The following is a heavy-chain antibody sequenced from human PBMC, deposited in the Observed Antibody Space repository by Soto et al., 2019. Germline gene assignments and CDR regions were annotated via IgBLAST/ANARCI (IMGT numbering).Heavy chain of an antibody. CDR1: GYTFTSYY. V-gene: IGHV1-46*03. D-gene: IGHD2-2*01. CDR2: INPSGGST. CDR3: ARGPAKDAFDI. J-gene: IGHJ3*02. Sequence: GESLKISCKASGYTFTSYYMHWVRQAPGQGLEWMGIINPSGGSTSYAQKFQGRVTMTRDTSTSTVYMELSSLRSEDTAVYYCARGPAKDAFDIWGQGTMVTVSS.